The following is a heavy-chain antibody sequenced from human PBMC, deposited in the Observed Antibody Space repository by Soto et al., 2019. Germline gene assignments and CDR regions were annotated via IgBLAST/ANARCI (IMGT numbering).Heavy chain of an antibody. CDR2: ISSSSSYI. Sequence: GGSLRLSCAASGFTFSSYSMNWVRQAPGKGLEWVSSISSSSSYIYYADSVKGRFTISRDNAKNSLYLQMNSLRAEDTAVYYCARERDLLAAVLWFGDSGALDYWGQGTLVTVSS. J-gene: IGHJ4*02. CDR1: GFTFSSYS. V-gene: IGHV3-21*01. D-gene: IGHD3-10*01. CDR3: ARERDLLAAVLWFGDSGALDY.